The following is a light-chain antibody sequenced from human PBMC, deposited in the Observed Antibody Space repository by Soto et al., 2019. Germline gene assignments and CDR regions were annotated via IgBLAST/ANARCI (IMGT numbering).Light chain of an antibody. CDR2: GAS. Sequence: EIVLTQSPGTLSLSPGERATLSCRASQSVSSSYLAWYQQKFGQAPRLLIYGASSRATGIPDRFSGSGSGTDFTLTISRLEPEYFAVYSCQQYGSTPRTFGQGTKV. V-gene: IGKV3-20*01. CDR3: QQYGSTPRT. CDR1: QSVSSSY. J-gene: IGKJ1*01.